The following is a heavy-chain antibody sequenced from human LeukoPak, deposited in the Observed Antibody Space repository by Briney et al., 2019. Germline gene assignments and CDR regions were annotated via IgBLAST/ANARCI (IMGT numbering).Heavy chain of an antibody. CDR2: ISSSGSTI. Sequence: GGSLRLSCAASGFTFSDYYMSWIRQAPGKGLEWVSYISSSGSTIYYADSGKGRFTTSRYNAKNSLYLQMNSLRAEDTAVYYCARESGSPHDAFDSWGQGTTVTVSS. CDR1: GFTFSDYY. D-gene: IGHD1-26*01. CDR3: ARESGSPHDAFDS. V-gene: IGHV3-11*01. J-gene: IGHJ3*02.